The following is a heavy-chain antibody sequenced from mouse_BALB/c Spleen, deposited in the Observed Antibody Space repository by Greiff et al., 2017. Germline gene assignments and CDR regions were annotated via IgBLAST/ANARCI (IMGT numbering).Heavy chain of an antibody. CDR3: ASQLREYYFDY. D-gene: IGHD1-1*01. CDR2: ISSGGSYT. CDR1: GFTFSSYG. J-gene: IGHJ2*01. V-gene: IGHV5-6*01. Sequence: EVQGVESGGDLVKPGGSLKLSCAASGFTFSSYGMSWVRQTPDKRLEWVATISSGGSYTYYPDSVKGRFTISRDNAKNTLYLQMSSLKSEDTAMYYCASQLREYYFDYWGQGTTLTVSS.